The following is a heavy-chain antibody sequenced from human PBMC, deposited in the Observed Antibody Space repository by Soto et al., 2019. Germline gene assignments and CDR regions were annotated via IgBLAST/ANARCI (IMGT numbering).Heavy chain of an antibody. D-gene: IGHD3-10*01. J-gene: IGHJ3*02. V-gene: IGHV3-23*01. CDR2: ISGSGGTT. Sequence: QSGGSLRLSXAASGFTFSSYAMSWVRQAPGKGLEWVSAISGSGGTTYYSDSVKGRFTISRDNSKNTLYLQMNSLRAEDTAVYYCAKLPWVDYYDAFDIWGQGTMVTVSS. CDR1: GFTFSSYA. CDR3: AKLPWVDYYDAFDI.